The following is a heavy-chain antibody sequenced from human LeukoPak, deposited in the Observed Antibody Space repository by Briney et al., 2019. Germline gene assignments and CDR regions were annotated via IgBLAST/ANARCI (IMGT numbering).Heavy chain of an antibody. CDR3: ARERNYYDSSGPNAFDI. CDR2: INPNSGGT. D-gene: IGHD3-22*01. J-gene: IGHJ3*02. CDR1: GYTFTGYY. V-gene: IGHV1-2*02. Sequence: ASVKVSCKASGYTFTGYYMHWVRQAPGQGLEWMGWINPNSGGTNYAQKFQGRVTMTRDTSTSTVYMELSSLRSEDTAVYYCARERNYYDSSGPNAFDIWGQGTMVTVSS.